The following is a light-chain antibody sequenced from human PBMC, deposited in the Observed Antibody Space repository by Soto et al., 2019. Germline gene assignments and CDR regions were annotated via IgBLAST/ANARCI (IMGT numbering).Light chain of an antibody. J-gene: IGKJ4*01. CDR2: AAS. CDR3: QKYNSAPLT. CDR1: QVISSW. V-gene: IGKV1-27*01. Sequence: DIQMTQSPSSLSASVGDRVTITCRASQVISSWLVWYQQKPGNAPKLLIYAASTLQSGVPSRFSGSGSGTDFTLTISSLQPEDVATYYCQKYNSAPLTFGGGTKVEIK.